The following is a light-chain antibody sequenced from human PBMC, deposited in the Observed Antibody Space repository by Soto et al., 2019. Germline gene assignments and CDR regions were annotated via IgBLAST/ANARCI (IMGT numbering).Light chain of an antibody. J-gene: IGKJ2*01. CDR2: STS. V-gene: IGKV3-20*01. CDR3: QQYDGSLYT. CDR1: QNIGSPP. Sequence: EIVWTQSPGTLSLSPGERATLSCRASQNIGSPPLVWYQQRPGQAPRLRIYSTSSRATGVPDRFSGIRSGTDFALTISRLEPEDFAVYYCQQYDGSLYTFGQGTKLEI.